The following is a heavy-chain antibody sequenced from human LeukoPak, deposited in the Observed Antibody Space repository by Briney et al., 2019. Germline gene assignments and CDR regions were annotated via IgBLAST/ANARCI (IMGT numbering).Heavy chain of an antibody. V-gene: IGHV7-4-1*02. CDR3: ARHRRDGYNYEYYYYYYMDV. D-gene: IGHD5-24*01. CDR1: GYTFTSYA. Sequence: ASAKVSCKASGYTFTSYAMNWVRQAPGQGLEWMGWINTNTGNPTYAQGFTGRFVFSLDTSVSTAYLQISSLKAEDTAVYYCARHRRDGYNYEYYYYYYMDVWGKGTTVTVSS. CDR2: INTNTGNP. J-gene: IGHJ6*03.